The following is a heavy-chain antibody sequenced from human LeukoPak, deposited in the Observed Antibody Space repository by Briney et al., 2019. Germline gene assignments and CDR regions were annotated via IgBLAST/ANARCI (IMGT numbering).Heavy chain of an antibody. J-gene: IGHJ4*02. CDR2: IKQDGSEK. Sequence: GGSLRLSCAASGFTFSSYWMSWVRQAPGKGLEWVANIKQDGSEKYYVDSVKGRFTISRDNAKNSLYLQMNSLRAEDTAVYYCARSPLSFGELSFDYWGQGTLVTVPS. V-gene: IGHV3-7*03. CDR1: GFTFSSYW. CDR3: ARSPLSFGELSFDY. D-gene: IGHD3-10*01.